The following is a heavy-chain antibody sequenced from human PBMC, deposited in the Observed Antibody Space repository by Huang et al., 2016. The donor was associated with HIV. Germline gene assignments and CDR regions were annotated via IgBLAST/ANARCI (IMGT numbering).Heavy chain of an antibody. CDR3: ARDTYYTDIWKRNDASFL. CDR1: GYGCGSYG. J-gene: IGHJ3*01. D-gene: IGHD3-22*01. CDR2: IGRGSRDT. Sequence: QVQLVQSGGEVKQPGASVRVSCTASGYGCGSYGMSWGRQAPGQGLGWLVWIGRGSRDTRTAQKFQGRVTMTKGRSATTTYMELRSLRYDDTAVYDCARDTYYTDIWKRNDASFLWGQGTMITVYS. V-gene: IGHV1-18*01.